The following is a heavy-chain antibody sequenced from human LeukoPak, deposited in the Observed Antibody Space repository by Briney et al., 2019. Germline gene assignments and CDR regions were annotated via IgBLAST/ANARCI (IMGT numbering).Heavy chain of an antibody. D-gene: IGHD3-10*01. CDR2: VYHSGTT. CDR1: NYSISKTYH. V-gene: IGHV4-38-2*02. J-gene: IGHJ4*02. Sequence: SETLSLTCTVSNYSISKTYHWSWIRQPPGKGLEWIGTVYHSGTTYYSPSLKSRVTISIHPSKNQFSLRLGSVTAADTAVYYCAAMMYGSGNYYNSDYWGQRTLVTVSS. CDR3: AAMMYGSGNYYNSDY.